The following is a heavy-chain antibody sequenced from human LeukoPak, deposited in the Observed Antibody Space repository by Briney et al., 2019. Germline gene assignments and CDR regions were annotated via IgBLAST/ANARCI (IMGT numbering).Heavy chain of an antibody. CDR1: GFSFSSYH. Sequence: GGSPRLSCVASGFSFSSYHMSWVRQAPGKGLGCVAHIFPDGHQESCDASVRGRFTVSRDNAKNSVFLQMNSLRVEDTAIYYCARWRWQQSEFDLWGQGALVTVSS. J-gene: IGHJ4*02. V-gene: IGHV3-7*01. D-gene: IGHD5-24*01. CDR3: ARWRWQQSEFDL. CDR2: IFPDGHQE.